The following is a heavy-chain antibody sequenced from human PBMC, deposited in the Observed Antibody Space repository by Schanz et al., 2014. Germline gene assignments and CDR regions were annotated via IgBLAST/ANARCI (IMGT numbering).Heavy chain of an antibody. CDR3: ARGGVEMATIRDAFDL. CDR2: NIHVLGVT. CDR1: GGTFGRYT. D-gene: IGHD3-16*01. J-gene: IGHJ3*01. V-gene: IGHV1-69*02. Sequence: QVQLVQSGSEVKKPGSSVNVSCAASGGTFGRYTISWLRQAPGQGLEWMGRNIHVLGVTNYAQKFQGRLTITVGQSKTSAFIELSSLPSEDTALYYCARGGVEMATIRDAFDLWGQGTMVTVS.